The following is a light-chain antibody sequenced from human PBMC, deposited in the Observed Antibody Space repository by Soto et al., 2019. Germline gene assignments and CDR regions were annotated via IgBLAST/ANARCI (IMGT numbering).Light chain of an antibody. CDR1: QSVRSN. V-gene: IGKV3-15*01. Sequence: EIVMTQSPVTLSVSPGERATLSCRASQSVRSNLAWYQQKPGQAPRLLMYDASTRATGIPARFSGSGSGTDFTLTISRLEPEDFAVYYCQQYGDSSRTFGQGTKVDIK. CDR2: DAS. CDR3: QQYGDSSRT. J-gene: IGKJ1*01.